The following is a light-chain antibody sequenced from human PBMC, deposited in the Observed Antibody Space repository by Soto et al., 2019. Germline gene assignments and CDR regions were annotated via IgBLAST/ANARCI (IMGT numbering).Light chain of an antibody. CDR3: QQYNDWTRT. Sequence: VVLTQSPGTLSLSPGERATLSCTASQSVSSTYLAWYQHKPGQAPRLLIYGASTRATGIPARFSGSGSGTEFTLTISGLQYEDFAVYDGQQYNDWTRTFGQGTKVDIK. CDR1: QSVSSTY. CDR2: GAS. J-gene: IGKJ1*01. V-gene: IGKV3-15*01.